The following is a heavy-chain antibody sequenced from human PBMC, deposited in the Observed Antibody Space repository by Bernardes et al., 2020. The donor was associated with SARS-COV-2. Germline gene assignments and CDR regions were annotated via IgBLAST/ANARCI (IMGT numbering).Heavy chain of an antibody. CDR2: IHPKSGGT. V-gene: IGHV1-2*02. J-gene: IGHJ4*02. D-gene: IGHD2-21*01. CDR3: TRGGNIVAPSIDVLRFYY. CDR1: GYTLSDHY. Sequence: ASVKVSCKASGYTLSDHYMHWVRQAPGQGLEWMGYIHPKSGGTTSAPQFLARVTMTRDTSINTAYLELSGLRSDDTAVYYCTRGGNIVAPSIDVLRFYYWGQGTLVSVSS.